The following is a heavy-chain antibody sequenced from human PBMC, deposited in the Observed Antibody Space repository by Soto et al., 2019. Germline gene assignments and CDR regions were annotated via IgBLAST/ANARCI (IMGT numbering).Heavy chain of an antibody. D-gene: IGHD6-6*01. V-gene: IGHV3-30*18. J-gene: IGHJ4*02. CDR2: ISYDGSNK. CDR3: AKGQYSSSSFFDY. CDR1: GFTFSNYG. Sequence: QVQVVESGGGVVQPGRSLRLSCAASGFTFSNYGMHWVRQAPGKGLEWVAVISYDGSNKYYADSVKGRFTISRDNSKNTLYLQMNSLRAEDTAVYYCAKGQYSSSSFFDYWGQGTLVTVSS.